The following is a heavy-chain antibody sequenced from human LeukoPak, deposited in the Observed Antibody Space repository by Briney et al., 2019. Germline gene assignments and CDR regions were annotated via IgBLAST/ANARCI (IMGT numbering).Heavy chain of an antibody. V-gene: IGHV3-11*01. J-gene: IGHJ6*02. CDR1: GFTFSDYY. Sequence: KPGGSLRLSCAASGFTFSDYYMNWIRQAPGKGLEWISYINFSGSSLYYADSVKGRFTISRNNAKNSPYLQMNSLRAEDTAVYYCVREVVVVPDYYYYGTDVWGQGTTVTVSS. CDR2: INFSGSSL. CDR3: VREVVVVPDYYYYGTDV. D-gene: IGHD2-2*01.